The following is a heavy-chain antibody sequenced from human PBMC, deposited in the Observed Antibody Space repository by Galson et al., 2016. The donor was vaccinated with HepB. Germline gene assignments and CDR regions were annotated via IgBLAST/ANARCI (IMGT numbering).Heavy chain of an antibody. Sequence: SLRLSCAASGLPFSVHYMSWVRQSPGKGLEWVAKVKPDGSESYYVDSVKGRFSISSDNAKTSVYIQMSRLRVDDTAVYYFAIEHWFNFDSWGQGTLVTVAS. CDR1: GLPFSVHY. D-gene: IGHD3-9*01. J-gene: IGHJ4*02. V-gene: IGHV3-7*05. CDR3: AIEHWFNFDS. CDR2: VKPDGSES.